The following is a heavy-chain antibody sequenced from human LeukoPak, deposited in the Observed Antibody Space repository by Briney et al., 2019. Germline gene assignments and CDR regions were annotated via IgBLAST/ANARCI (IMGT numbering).Heavy chain of an antibody. J-gene: IGHJ3*01. CDR2: MNPKTGET. CDR1: GHTFTSYD. CDR3: ARADYEGYNWNDDAFDV. D-gene: IGHD1-1*01. V-gene: IGHV1-8*01. Sequence: ASVKVSCKASGHTFTSYDISWVRQATGQGLERMGWMNPKTGETGYAQQFQGRVTFTRDTSITTAYMELSSLRSEDAAVYYCARADYEGYNWNDDAFDVWGQGTMVTVSS.